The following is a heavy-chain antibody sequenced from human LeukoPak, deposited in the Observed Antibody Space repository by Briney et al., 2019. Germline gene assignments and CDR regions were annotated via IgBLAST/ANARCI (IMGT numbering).Heavy chain of an antibody. J-gene: IGHJ6*03. CDR1: GFTFSTYA. Sequence: GGSLRLSCAASGFTFSTYAMHWVRQAPGKGLEWVAVISYDGSSKYYADSVKGRFTISRDNSKNTLYLQMNSLGAEDTAVYYCAKTAHYYYYYYMDVWGKGTTVTVSS. V-gene: IGHV3-30*04. CDR2: ISYDGSSK. CDR3: AKTAHYYYYYYMDV.